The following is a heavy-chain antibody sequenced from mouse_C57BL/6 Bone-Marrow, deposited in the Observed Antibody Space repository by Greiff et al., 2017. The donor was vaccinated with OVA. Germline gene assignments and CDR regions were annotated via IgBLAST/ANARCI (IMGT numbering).Heavy chain of an antibody. D-gene: IGHD1-1*01. V-gene: IGHV1-81*01. CDR1: GYTFTSYG. CDR2: IYPRSGNT. Sequence: VHLVESGAELARPGASVKLSCKASGYTFTSYGISWVKQRTGQGLEWIGEIYPRSGNTYYNEKFKGKATLTADKSSSTAYMELRSLTSEDSAVYFCASVITTVAYYYAMDYWGQGTSVTVSS. J-gene: IGHJ4*01. CDR3: ASVITTVAYYYAMDY.